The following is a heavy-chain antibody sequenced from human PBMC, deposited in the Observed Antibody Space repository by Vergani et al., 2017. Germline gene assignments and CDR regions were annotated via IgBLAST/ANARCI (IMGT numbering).Heavy chain of an antibody. CDR2: ISSSSSYI. CDR1: GFTFSSYS. D-gene: IGHD4-23*01. V-gene: IGHV3-21*01. Sequence: EVQLVESGGGLVKPGGSLRLSCAASGFTFSSYSMNWVRQAPGKGLEWVSSISSSSSYIYYADSVKGRFTISSDNAKNSLYLQMNSLRAEDTAVYYCARVYGGNPYWYFDLWGRGTLVTVSS. CDR3: ARVYGGNPYWYFDL. J-gene: IGHJ2*01.